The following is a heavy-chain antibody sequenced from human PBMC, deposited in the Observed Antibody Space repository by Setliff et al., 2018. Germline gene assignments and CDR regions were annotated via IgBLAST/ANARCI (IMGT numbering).Heavy chain of an antibody. CDR1: GDSMNSGVYY. CDR2: IYSGGTT. J-gene: IGHJ4*02. CDR3: ARTGTYRYFDY. Sequence: SETLSLTCKVSGDSMNSGVYYWAWIRQPPGKGLEWIGRIYSGGTTYYNSSLKSRVTISVDTPKSQLSLRLNSVTAADTAVYYCARTGTYRYFDYWGRGTLVTVSS. V-gene: IGHV4-39*01. D-gene: IGHD1-1*01.